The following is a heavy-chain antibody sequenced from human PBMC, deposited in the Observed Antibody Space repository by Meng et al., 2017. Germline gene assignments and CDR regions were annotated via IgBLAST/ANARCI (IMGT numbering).Heavy chain of an antibody. CDR2: IWYDGSNK. CDR1: GFTFSSYG. J-gene: IGHJ4*02. D-gene: IGHD3-22*01. CDR3: ARGRARYYDSSGYTYYFDY. Sequence: LSLTCAASGFTFSSYGMHWVRQAPGKGLEWVAVIWYDGSNKYYADSVKGRFTISRDNSKNTLYLQMNSLRAEDTAVYYCARGRARYYDSSGYTYYFDYWGQGTLVTVSS. V-gene: IGHV3-33*01.